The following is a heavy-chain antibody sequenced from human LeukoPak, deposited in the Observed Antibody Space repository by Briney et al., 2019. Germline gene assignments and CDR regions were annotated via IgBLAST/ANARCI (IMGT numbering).Heavy chain of an antibody. D-gene: IGHD3-10*01. J-gene: IGHJ4*02. V-gene: IGHV5-51*01. Sequence: GESLKISCKGSGYSFTSYWIGWVRQMPGKGLEWMGIIYPGDSDTRYSPSFQGQVTISADKSISTAYLQWSSLKASDTAMYYCARHSGGSGSYYTPFDYWGQGTLVTVSS. CDR1: GYSFTSYW. CDR3: ARHSGGSGSYYTPFDY. CDR2: IYPGDSDT.